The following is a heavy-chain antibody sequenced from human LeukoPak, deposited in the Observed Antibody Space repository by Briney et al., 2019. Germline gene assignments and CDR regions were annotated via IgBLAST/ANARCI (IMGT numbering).Heavy chain of an antibody. CDR1: GFTFSRHG. Sequence: GGSLRLSCAASGFTFSRHGMTWVRQAPGKGLEWVANIKRGGGEKNYVDSVKDRFYISRDNVEDSLYLQMNSLRAEDTAVYYCARVCVSGWTECMDYWGQGTLVTVST. J-gene: IGHJ4*02. CDR2: IKRGGGEK. D-gene: IGHD6-19*01. V-gene: IGHV3-7*01. CDR3: ARVCVSGWTECMDY.